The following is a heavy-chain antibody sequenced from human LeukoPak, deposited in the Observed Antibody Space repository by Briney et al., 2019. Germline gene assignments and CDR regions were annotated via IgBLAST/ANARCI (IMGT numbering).Heavy chain of an antibody. J-gene: IGHJ3*02. CDR3: ARGEAMSYYVTPDAFDI. CDR2: IYTSGST. CDR1: GGSISGGSYY. V-gene: IGHV4-61*02. D-gene: IGHD1-26*01. Sequence: PSQTLSLTCTVSGGSISGGSYYWSWIRQPAGKGLEWIGRIYTSGSTNYNPSLKSRVTISVDTSKNQFSLKLSSVTAADTAVYYCARGEAMSYYVTPDAFDIWGQGTMVTVSS.